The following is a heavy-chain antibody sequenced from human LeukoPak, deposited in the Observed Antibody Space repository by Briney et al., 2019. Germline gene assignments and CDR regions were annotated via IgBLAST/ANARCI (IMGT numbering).Heavy chain of an antibody. CDR1: GFTFSSYA. V-gene: IGHV3-30-3*01. CDR2: ISYDGSNK. D-gene: IGHD6-13*01. CDR3: ARVLRNGIAAAGRQKVDY. Sequence: PGRSLRLSCAASGFTFSSYAMHWVRQAPGKGLEWVAVISYDGSNKYYADSVKGRFTISRDNSKNTLYLQMNSLRAEDTAVYYCARVLRNGIAAAGRQKVDYWGQGTLVTVSS. J-gene: IGHJ4*02.